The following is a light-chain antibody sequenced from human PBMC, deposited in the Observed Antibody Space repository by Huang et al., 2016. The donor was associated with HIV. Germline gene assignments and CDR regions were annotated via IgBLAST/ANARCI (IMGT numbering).Light chain of an antibody. CDR1: QSVTSN. Sequence: EVVMTQSPAILSVSPGERATLSGRASQSVTSNLAWYQQKPGLGPRLLIYSASTRATGMPARFSGSVSGTEFSLTISSLQSEDFGVYYCQHYNNWPWWTFGQGTKVEIK. J-gene: IGKJ1*01. CDR2: SAS. CDR3: QHYNNWPWWT. V-gene: IGKV3-15*01.